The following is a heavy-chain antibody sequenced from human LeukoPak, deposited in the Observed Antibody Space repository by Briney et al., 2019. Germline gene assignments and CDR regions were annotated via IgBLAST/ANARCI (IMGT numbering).Heavy chain of an antibody. D-gene: IGHD6-13*01. J-gene: IGHJ4*02. CDR2: IWYDGSNS. CDR3: TTVRGSASGRWYRDY. V-gene: IGHV3-33*01. CDR1: VFSFSSYG. Sequence: GGCLRLSRAASVFSFSSYGMHWVRQAPDKGLEGVAVIWYDGSNSYYADSVRGRFTISRDNSRNTLYLQMNSLRAEDTAVYYWTTVRGSASGRWYRDYWGRGTLVTVSS.